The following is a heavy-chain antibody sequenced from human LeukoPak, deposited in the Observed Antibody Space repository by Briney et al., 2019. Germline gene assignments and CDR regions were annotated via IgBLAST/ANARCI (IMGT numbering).Heavy chain of an antibody. CDR2: ISAYNGNT. J-gene: IGHJ4*02. CDR1: GYTFTSYG. V-gene: IGHV1-18*01. Sequence: ASVKVSCKASGYTFTSYGISWVRQAPGQGLEWMGWISAYNGNTNYAQKLQGRVTMTTDTSTSTAYMELRSLRSDDTAVYYCARARSVSYSGSYSPPDYWGQGTLVTVSS. CDR3: ARARSVSYSGSYSPPDY. D-gene: IGHD1-26*01.